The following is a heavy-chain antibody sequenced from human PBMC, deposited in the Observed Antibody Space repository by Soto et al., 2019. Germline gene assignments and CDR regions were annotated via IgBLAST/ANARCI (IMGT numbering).Heavy chain of an antibody. V-gene: IGHV4-39*01. J-gene: IGHJ6*02. CDR3: ARVSGSYYYGMDV. D-gene: IGHD1-26*01. CDR2: IYYSGTT. CDR1: GGSISSSSYT. Sequence: SETLSLTCTVSGGSISSSSYTWGWTRQPPGKGLEWIGSIYYSGTTYYNPSLKSRVTISVDTSKNQFSLILRSVTAADTAVYYCARVSGSYYYGMDVWGQGTTVTVSS.